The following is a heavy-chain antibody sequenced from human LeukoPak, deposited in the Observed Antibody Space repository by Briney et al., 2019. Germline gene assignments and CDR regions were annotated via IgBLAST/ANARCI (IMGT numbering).Heavy chain of an antibody. CDR2: IIYDGSKQ. CDR3: ARDKFPCVDYAGYFDY. V-gene: IGHV3-30*04. Sequence: GGSLRLSCVASESIFDNYAMHWVRQAPGKGLEWVAVIIYDGSKQYFGDSVKGRFTISRDSSKRTLYLHMNSLRPEDTAVYYCARDKFPCVDYAGYFDYWGQGTLVTVSS. D-gene: IGHD4-17*01. J-gene: IGHJ4*02. CDR1: ESIFDNYA.